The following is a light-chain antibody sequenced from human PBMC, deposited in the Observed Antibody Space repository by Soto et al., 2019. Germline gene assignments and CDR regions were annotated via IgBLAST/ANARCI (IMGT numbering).Light chain of an antibody. CDR1: QSVSSY. Sequence: EIVLTQSPATLSLSPGERATLSCRASQSVSSYLAWYQQKPGQAPRLLIYDAFKRATGTPARFSGSGSGTDFTLTISSLEPEDFAVYYCQQRSNWPPFTFGPGTKVDIK. CDR2: DAF. J-gene: IGKJ3*01. CDR3: QQRSNWPPFT. V-gene: IGKV3-11*01.